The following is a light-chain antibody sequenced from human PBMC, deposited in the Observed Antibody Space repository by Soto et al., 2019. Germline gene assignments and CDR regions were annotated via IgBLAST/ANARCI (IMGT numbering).Light chain of an antibody. V-gene: IGKV3-20*01. J-gene: IGKJ4*01. CDR3: QQYGSSPLT. CDR1: QSVSSRY. Sequence: EIVLTQSPGTLSLSPGESATLSCRASQSVSSRYLGWYQQRPGQAPRLLIYGASSRATGIPDRFSGSGSGTDFTLTISRLEPEDFAVYYCQQYGSSPLTFGGGTKVDIK. CDR2: GAS.